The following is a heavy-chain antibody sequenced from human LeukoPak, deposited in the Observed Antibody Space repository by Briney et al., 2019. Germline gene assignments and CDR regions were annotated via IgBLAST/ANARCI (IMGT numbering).Heavy chain of an antibody. J-gene: IGHJ4*02. V-gene: IGHV4-59*01. CDR3: ASSGGSPYYFDY. Sequence: PSETLTLTCTVSGDSISSFYWTWIRQPPGKGLEWIGYIYYTGSTNYNPSLKSRVTISVDTSKNQFSLKLSSVTAADTAVYYCASSGGSPYYFDYWGQGTLVTVSS. CDR2: IYYTGST. D-gene: IGHD3-10*01. CDR1: GDSISSFY.